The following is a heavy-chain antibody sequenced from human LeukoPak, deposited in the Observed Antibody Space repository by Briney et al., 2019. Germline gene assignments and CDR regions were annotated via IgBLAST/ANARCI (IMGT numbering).Heavy chain of an antibody. CDR3: TYDSSGYSYYFDY. CDR1: GFTFSSYA. D-gene: IGHD3-22*01. CDR2: IRSKTYGGTA. V-gene: IGHV3-49*04. J-gene: IGHJ4*02. Sequence: GGSLRLSCAASGFTFSSYAMSWVRQAPGKGLEWVGFIRSKTYGGTAEYAASVKGRFTISRDDSKSIAYLQMNSLKTEDTALYYCTYDSSGYSYYFDYWGQGTLVTVSS.